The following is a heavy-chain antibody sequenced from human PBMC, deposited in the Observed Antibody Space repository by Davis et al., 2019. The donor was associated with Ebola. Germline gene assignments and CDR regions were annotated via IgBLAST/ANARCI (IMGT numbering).Heavy chain of an antibody. J-gene: IGHJ6*02. V-gene: IGHV3-7*03. CDR1: GFTFSSYW. D-gene: IGHD3-22*01. CDR3: ATSPRMYYYDSSGYYYSYYYGMDV. Sequence: GGSLRLSCAASGFTFSSYWMHWVRQAPGKGLEWVANIKQDGSEKYYVDSVKGRFTISRDNAKNSLYLQMNSLRAEDTAVYYCATSPRMYYYDSSGYYYSYYYGMDVWGQGTTVTVSS. CDR2: IKQDGSEK.